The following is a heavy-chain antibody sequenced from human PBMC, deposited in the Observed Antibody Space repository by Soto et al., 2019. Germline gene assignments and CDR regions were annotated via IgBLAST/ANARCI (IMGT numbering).Heavy chain of an antibody. V-gene: IGHV3-33*01. Sequence: QVQLVESGGGVVQPGRSLRLSCAASGFTFSSYGMHWVRQAPGKGLEWVAVIWYDGSNKYYADSVKGRFTISRDNSKNTLYLQMDSRGAEDAAVYYCARGWNSGYDYYYYYGMDVWGQGTTVTVSS. CDR1: GFTFSSYG. D-gene: IGHD5-12*01. CDR3: ARGWNSGYDYYYYYGMDV. J-gene: IGHJ6*02. CDR2: IWYDGSNK.